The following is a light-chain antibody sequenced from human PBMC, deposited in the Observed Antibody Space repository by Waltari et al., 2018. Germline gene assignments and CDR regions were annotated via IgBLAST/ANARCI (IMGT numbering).Light chain of an antibody. Sequence: DIQMTQSPSTLSASVGDRVTITCRASQSISSWLAWYQQKPGKAPNLLIYKASSLESGVPSRFSGSGSGTEFTLTISSLQPEDFATYYCQQANSFLSITFGQGTRLEIK. J-gene: IGKJ5*01. V-gene: IGKV1-5*03. CDR1: QSISSW. CDR3: QQANSFLSIT. CDR2: KAS.